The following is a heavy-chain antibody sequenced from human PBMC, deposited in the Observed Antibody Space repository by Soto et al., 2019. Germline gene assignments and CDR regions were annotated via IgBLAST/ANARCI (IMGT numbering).Heavy chain of an antibody. CDR3: ARDGGFSSYYYYMDV. V-gene: IGHV3-66*01. CDR1: GFTVSSNY. CDR2: IYSGGST. Sequence: GGSLRLSCAASGFTVSSNYMSWVRQAPGKGLEWVSVIYSGGSTYYADSVKGRFTISRDNSKNTLYLQMNSLRAEDTAVYYCARDGGFSSYYYYMDVWGKGTTVTVSS. J-gene: IGHJ6*03. D-gene: IGHD3-3*01.